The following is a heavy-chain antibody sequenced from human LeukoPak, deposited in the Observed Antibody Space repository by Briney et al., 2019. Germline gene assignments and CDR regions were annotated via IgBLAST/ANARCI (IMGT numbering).Heavy chain of an antibody. J-gene: IGHJ6*02. V-gene: IGHV4-34*01. Sequence: SETLSLTCAVYGGSFSGYYWSWIRQPPGKGLEWIGEINHSGSTNYNPSLKSRVTISVDTSKNQFSLKLSSVIAADTAVYYCARGTRYYGMDVWGQGTTVTVSS. D-gene: IGHD1-14*01. CDR2: INHSGST. CDR3: ARGTRYYGMDV. CDR1: GGSFSGYY.